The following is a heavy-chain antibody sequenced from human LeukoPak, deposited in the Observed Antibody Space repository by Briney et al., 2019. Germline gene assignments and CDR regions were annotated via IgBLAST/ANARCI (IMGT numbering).Heavy chain of an antibody. V-gene: IGHV4-39*02. CDR3: ARDKLVATVPFDP. J-gene: IGHJ5*02. CDR2: IYYGGST. D-gene: IGHD5-12*01. CDR1: GGSISSSSYY. Sequence: PSETLSLTCTVSGGSISSSSYYWGWIRQPPGKGREWIGSIYYGGSTYYNPSLKSRVTISVDTSQNQLSLKLSYVTAADTAVYYCARDKLVATVPFDPWGQGTLVTVSS.